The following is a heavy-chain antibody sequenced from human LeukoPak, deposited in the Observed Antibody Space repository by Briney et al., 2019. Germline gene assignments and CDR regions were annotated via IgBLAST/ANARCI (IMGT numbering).Heavy chain of an antibody. CDR3: ARDTAMVYPYYYYYYMDV. CDR1: GFTFSCFW. D-gene: IGHD5-18*01. J-gene: IGHJ6*03. Sequence: GGSLRLSCAASGFTFSCFWMIWVRQAPGKGLEWVVNITQDGREKYYVDPLKARFTSSRDNAKNPLYLQMNSLRAEDTAVYYCARDTAMVYPYYYYYYMDVWGKGTTVTVSS. V-gene: IGHV3-7*01. CDR2: ITQDGREK.